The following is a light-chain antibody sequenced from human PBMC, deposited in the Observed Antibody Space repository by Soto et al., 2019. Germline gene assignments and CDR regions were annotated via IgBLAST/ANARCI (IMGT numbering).Light chain of an antibody. Sequence: IPVTQKKNSLSASVGDRVTITCRASQSISSYINWYQQKPGTAPKLLIYAASSLQSGVPSRFSGSGSGTDFTLTIIFLQPEDVITDCSQLRDITLQAFG. CDR1: QSISSY. V-gene: IGKV1-39*01. CDR3: QLRDITLQA. J-gene: IGKJ1*01. CDR2: AAS.